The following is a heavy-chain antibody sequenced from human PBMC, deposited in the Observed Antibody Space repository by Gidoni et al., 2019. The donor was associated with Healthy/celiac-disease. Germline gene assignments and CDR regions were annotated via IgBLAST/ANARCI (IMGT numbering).Heavy chain of an antibody. Sequence: QVQLVESGGGVVQPGRSLRLSCAASGFTFSSYAMHWVRQAPGKGLEWVAVISYDGSNKFYADSVKGRFTISRDNSKNTLYLQMNSLRAEDTAVYYCARDPEGGNCGGDCYGFRFDYWGQGTLVTVSS. D-gene: IGHD2-21*02. CDR3: ARDPEGGNCGGDCYGFRFDY. CDR1: GFTFSSYA. CDR2: ISYDGSNK. V-gene: IGHV3-30-3*01. J-gene: IGHJ4*02.